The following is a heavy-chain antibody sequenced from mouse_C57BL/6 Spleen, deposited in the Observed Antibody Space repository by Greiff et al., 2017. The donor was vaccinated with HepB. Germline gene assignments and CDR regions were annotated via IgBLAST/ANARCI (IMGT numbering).Heavy chain of an antibody. J-gene: IGHJ3*01. V-gene: IGHV1-15*01. CDR2: IDPETGGT. Sequence: QVQLKQSGAELVRPGASVTLSCKASGYTFTDYEMHWVKQTPVHGLEWIGAIDPETGGTAYNQKFKGKAILTADKSSSTAYMELRSLTSEDSAVYYCTRSAPAIYWGQGTLVTVSA. CDR3: TRSAPAIY. CDR1: GYTFTDYE.